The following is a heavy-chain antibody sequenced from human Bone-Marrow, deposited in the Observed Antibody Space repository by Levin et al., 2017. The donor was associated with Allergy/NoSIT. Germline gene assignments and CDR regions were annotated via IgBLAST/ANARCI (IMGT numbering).Heavy chain of an antibody. D-gene: IGHD3-3*01. V-gene: IGHV3-7*01. CDR1: GFTFRSSW. Sequence: GGSLRLSCAASGFTFRSSWMNWVRQVPGKGLEWVANISPDGAERYVDSAKGRFTISRDNAKNSLNLQMNSLRAEDSAVYYCVSWSGHFNYWGQGTLVTVSS. CDR3: VSWSGHFNY. J-gene: IGHJ4*02. CDR2: ISPDGAER.